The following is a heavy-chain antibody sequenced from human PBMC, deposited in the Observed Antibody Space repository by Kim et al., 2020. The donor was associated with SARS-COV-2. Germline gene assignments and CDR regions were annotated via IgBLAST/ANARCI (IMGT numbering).Heavy chain of an antibody. J-gene: IGHJ3*02. V-gene: IGHV4-59*01. CDR1: GGSISTYY. Sequence: SETLSLTCTVSGGSISTYYWSWIRQPPGKGLEWIGYIYYSGSTNDNPSLKTRVTISVDTSKNQFSLKLSSVTAADTAVYYCAREGYGDYRDAFDIWGQGTMVTVSS. CDR2: IYYSGST. CDR3: AREGYGDYRDAFDI. D-gene: IGHD4-17*01.